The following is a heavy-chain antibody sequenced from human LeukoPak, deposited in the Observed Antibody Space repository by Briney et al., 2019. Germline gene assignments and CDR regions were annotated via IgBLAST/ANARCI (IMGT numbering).Heavy chain of an antibody. Sequence: PGRSPRLSCVGSGFSLDDYVMHWVRQVPGKGLEWVSSISWDSGSQAYADSVKGRFTISRDNAKNSLFLQMNSLRPEDTAFYYCIKDMGFDLLKDAFHIWGQGTLVTVSS. CDR1: GFSLDDYV. CDR3: IKDMGFDLLKDAFHI. D-gene: IGHD3-9*01. J-gene: IGHJ3*02. V-gene: IGHV3-9*01. CDR2: ISWDSGSQ.